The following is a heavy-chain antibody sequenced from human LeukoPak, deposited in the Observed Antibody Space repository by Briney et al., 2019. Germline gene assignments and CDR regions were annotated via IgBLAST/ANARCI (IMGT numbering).Heavy chain of an antibody. CDR3: ARDPNSRDLKNDS. CDR2: IYYSGST. Sequence: SETLSLTCSVSGGSINSRPYYWGWIRQPPGKGLEWIGNIYYSGSTYYNPSLKSRVTISVDTSQNQFSLKLSSVTAADTAIYYCARDPNSRDLKNDSWGQGTLVTVSS. D-gene: IGHD3/OR15-3a*01. V-gene: IGHV4-39*07. J-gene: IGHJ4*02. CDR1: GGSINSRPYY.